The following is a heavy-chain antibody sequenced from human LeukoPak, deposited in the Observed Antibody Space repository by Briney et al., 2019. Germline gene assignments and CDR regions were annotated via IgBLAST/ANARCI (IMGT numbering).Heavy chain of an antibody. CDR2: IYYSGST. J-gene: IGHJ6*02. Sequence: SETLSLTCTVSGGSISSYYWSWIRQPPGKGLEWIGYIYYSGSTNYNPSLKSRVTISVDTSKNQFSLKLSSVTAADTAVYYCAGRQSLYYYYGMDVWGQGTTVTVSS. D-gene: IGHD4-4*01. V-gene: IGHV4-59*01. CDR3: AGRQSLYYYYGMDV. CDR1: GGSISSYY.